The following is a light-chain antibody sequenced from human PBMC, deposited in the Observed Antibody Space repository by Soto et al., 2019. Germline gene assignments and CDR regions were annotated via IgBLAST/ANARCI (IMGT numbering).Light chain of an antibody. J-gene: IGKJ1*01. V-gene: IGKV1-17*01. CDR2: AAS. Sequence: DIQMTQSPSSLSASVGDRVTITCRASQGIRDDLAWYQQKPGRAPKRLIYAASTLQSGVPLRFSGSGSGTEFTLTISSLKPEDIATYYCLQHGSYPRTFGQGTQVDIK. CDR1: QGIRDD. CDR3: LQHGSYPRT.